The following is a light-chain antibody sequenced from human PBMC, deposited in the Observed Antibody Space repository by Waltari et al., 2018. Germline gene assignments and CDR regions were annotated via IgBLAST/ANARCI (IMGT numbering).Light chain of an antibody. CDR1: SSNIGAGFD. J-gene: IGLJ2*01. CDR3: QSYDSSLKGV. Sequence: QSVLTQPPSVSGAPGQTVTIPCTGSSSNIGAGFDVHWYQRLPGTAPKLLISGNNNRPSGVPDRFSGSRSGTSASLAITGLQADDEADYYCQSYDSSLKGVFGGGTKLTVL. V-gene: IGLV1-40*01. CDR2: GNN.